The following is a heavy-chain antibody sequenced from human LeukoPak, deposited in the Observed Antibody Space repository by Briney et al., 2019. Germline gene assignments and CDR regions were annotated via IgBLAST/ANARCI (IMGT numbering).Heavy chain of an antibody. CDR3: AREGNTTVTIDY. D-gene: IGHD4-17*01. CDR1: GFTFSSYE. J-gene: IGHJ4*02. CDR2: ISSSGSTI. Sequence: GGSLRLSCAASGFTFSSYEMNWVRQAPGKGLEWVSYISSSGSTIYYADSVKGRFTISRDNAKNSLYLQMNSLRAEDTAVYYCAREGNTTVTIDYWGQGTLVTVSS. V-gene: IGHV3-48*03.